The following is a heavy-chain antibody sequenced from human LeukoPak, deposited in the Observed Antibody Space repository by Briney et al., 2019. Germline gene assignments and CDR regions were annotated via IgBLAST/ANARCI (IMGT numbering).Heavy chain of an antibody. CDR2: INPSGGST. J-gene: IGHJ4*02. CDR3: ARGRSLVTAVSGSMNY. CDR1: GYTFTSYY. D-gene: IGHD6-19*01. V-gene: IGHV1-46*01. Sequence: ASVKVSCKASGYTFTSYYMHWVRRAPGQGLEWMGIINPSGGSTSYAQKFQGRVTMTRDTSTSTVYMELSSLRSEDTAVYYCARGRSLVTAVSGSMNYWGQGTLVTVSS.